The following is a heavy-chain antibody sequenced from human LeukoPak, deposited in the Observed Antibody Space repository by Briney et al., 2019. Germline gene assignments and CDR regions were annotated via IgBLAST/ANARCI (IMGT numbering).Heavy chain of an antibody. V-gene: IGHV4-4*07. J-gene: IGHJ6*03. CDR3: AREIGYYYYMDV. Sequence: SETLSPTCTVSGDSISSYYWSWIRQPAGKGLEWIGRIYARGSTNYNPSLKSRVTMSVDTSKNQFSLKLSSVTAADTAVYYCAREIGYYYYMDVWGKGTTVTVSS. CDR2: IYARGST. CDR1: GDSISSYY.